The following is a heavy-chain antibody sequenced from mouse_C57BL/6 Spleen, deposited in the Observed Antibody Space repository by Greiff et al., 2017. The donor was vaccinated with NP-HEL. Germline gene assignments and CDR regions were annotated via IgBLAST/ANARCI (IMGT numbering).Heavy chain of an antibody. D-gene: IGHD2-10*01. CDR3: TRPYYGDYYAMDY. Sequence: VQLQQSGAELAKPGASVKLSCKASGYTFTSYWMHWVKQRPGQGLEWIGYINPSSGYTKYNQKFKDKATLTADKSSSTAYMQLSSMTYVDSAVYYCTRPYYGDYYAMDYWGQGTSVTVSS. CDR2: INPSSGYT. J-gene: IGHJ4*01. V-gene: IGHV1-7*01. CDR1: GYTFTSYW.